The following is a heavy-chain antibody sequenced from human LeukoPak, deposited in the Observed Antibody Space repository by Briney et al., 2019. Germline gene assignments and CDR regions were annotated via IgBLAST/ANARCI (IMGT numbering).Heavy chain of an antibody. V-gene: IGHV3-23*01. CDR3: ARGDTYSSSWYGFHY. Sequence: GGSLRLSCVASGFTFNTYVMSWVRQAPGKGLEWVATITGGGITYYADLVKGRFTVSRDNSRNTLFLQMDSLRAEDTAVYYCARGDTYSSSWYGFHYWGQGTLVTVSS. J-gene: IGHJ4*02. D-gene: IGHD6-13*01. CDR2: ITGGGIT. CDR1: GFTFNTYV.